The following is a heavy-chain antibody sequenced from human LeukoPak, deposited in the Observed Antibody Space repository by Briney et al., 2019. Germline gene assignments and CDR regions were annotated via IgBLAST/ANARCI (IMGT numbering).Heavy chain of an antibody. CDR2: ISGSGGST. V-gene: IGHV3-23*01. CDR1: GFTFSSYA. J-gene: IGHJ4*02. Sequence: PGGSLRLSCAASGFTFSSYAMSWVRQAPGKGLEWVSAISGSGGSTYYADSVKGRFTISRDNSKNTLYLQMNSLRAEDTAVYYCATQSVVRGVSEFDYWGQGTLVAVSS. D-gene: IGHD3-10*01. CDR3: ATQSVVRGVSEFDY.